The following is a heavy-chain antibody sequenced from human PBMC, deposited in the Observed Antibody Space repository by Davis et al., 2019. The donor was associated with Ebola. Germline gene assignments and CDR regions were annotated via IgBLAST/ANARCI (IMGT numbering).Heavy chain of an antibody. V-gene: IGHV1-3*01. Sequence: ASVKVSCKASGYTFTSYAMHWVRQAPGQRLEWMGWINAGNGNTKYSQKFQGRVTITADESTSTVYMEVRSLRSEDTAVYYCARDGPDYYGLDVWGQGTTVTVSS. J-gene: IGHJ6*02. CDR3: ARDGPDYYGLDV. CDR1: GYTFTSYA. CDR2: INAGNGNT.